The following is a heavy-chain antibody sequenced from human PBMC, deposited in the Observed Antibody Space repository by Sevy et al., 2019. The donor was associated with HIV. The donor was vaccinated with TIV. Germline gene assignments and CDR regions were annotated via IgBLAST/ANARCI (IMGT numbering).Heavy chain of an antibody. CDR2: ISYDGSNK. CDR3: ARDGGGFAFIDY. D-gene: IGHD3-16*01. V-gene: IGHV3-30-3*01. CDR1: GFTFSSYA. J-gene: IGHJ4*02. Sequence: GGSLRLSCAASGFTFSSYAMHWVRQAPGKVLEWVAVISYDGSNKYYADSVKGRFTISRDNSKNTLYLQMNSLRAEDTAVYYCARDGGGFAFIDYWGQGTLATVSS.